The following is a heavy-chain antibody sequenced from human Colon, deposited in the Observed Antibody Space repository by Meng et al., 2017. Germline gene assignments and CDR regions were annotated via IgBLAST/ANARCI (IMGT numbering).Heavy chain of an antibody. V-gene: IGHV3-23*01. Sequence: GESLKISCAASGFTFSSYAMSWVRQAPGKGLEWVSAISGSGGSTYYADSVKGRFTISRDNSKNTLYLHMNSLRAEDTAVYYCAKLSGYSSSWYFDYWGQGTLVTVSS. J-gene: IGHJ4*02. D-gene: IGHD6-13*01. CDR1: GFTFSSYA. CDR3: AKLSGYSSSWYFDY. CDR2: ISGSGGST.